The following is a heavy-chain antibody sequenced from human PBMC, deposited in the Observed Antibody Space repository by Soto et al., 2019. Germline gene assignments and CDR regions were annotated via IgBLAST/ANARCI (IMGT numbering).Heavy chain of an antibody. CDR2: TYYRSKWYN. J-gene: IGHJ6*02. CDR1: GDSVSSNSAA. Sequence: SETLSLTCAISGDSVSSNSAAWNWIRQSPSRGLEWLGRTYYRSKWYNDYAVSVKSRITINPDTSKNQFSLQLNSVTPEDTAVYYCARDRLYCSSTSCLRDYYYYGMDVWAQGTTVTVSS. V-gene: IGHV6-1*01. CDR3: ARDRLYCSSTSCLRDYYYYGMDV. D-gene: IGHD2-2*01.